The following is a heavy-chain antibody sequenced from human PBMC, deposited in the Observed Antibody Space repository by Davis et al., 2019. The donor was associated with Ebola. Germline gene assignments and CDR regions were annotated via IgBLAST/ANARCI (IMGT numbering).Heavy chain of an antibody. D-gene: IGHD6-19*01. V-gene: IGHV3-30*03. Sequence: GESLKIPCAASGFTFSSYGMHWVRQAPGKGLEWVAVISYDGSNKYYADSVKGRFTISRDNSKNTLYLQMNSLRAEDTAVYYCARRSGPDYWGQGTLVTVSS. J-gene: IGHJ4*02. CDR1: GFTFSSYG. CDR3: ARRSGPDY. CDR2: ISYDGSNK.